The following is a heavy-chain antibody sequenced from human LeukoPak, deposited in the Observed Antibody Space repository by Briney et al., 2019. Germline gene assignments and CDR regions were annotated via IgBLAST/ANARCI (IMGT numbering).Heavy chain of an antibody. Sequence: QSGGSLRLSCAASGFTFSSYEMNWVRQAPGKGLEWVSYISSSGSTIYYADSVKGRFTISRDNAKNSLYLQMNSLKTEDTAVYYCTRYNVGFESWGQGTLVTVSS. J-gene: IGHJ4*02. CDR1: GFTFSSYE. CDR3: TRYNVGFES. D-gene: IGHD1-1*01. V-gene: IGHV3-48*03. CDR2: ISSSGSTI.